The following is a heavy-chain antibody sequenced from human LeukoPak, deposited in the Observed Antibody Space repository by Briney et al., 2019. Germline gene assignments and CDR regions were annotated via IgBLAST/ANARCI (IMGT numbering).Heavy chain of an antibody. Sequence: ASETLSLTCAVYGGSFSGYYWSWIRQPPGKGLEWIGEINHSGSTNYNPSLKSRVTISVDTSKNQFSLKLSSVTAADTAVYYCARDSRGSYYYGMDVWGQGTTVTVSS. CDR2: INHSGST. CDR1: GGSFSGYY. D-gene: IGHD1-26*01. V-gene: IGHV4-34*01. CDR3: ARDSRGSYYYGMDV. J-gene: IGHJ6*02.